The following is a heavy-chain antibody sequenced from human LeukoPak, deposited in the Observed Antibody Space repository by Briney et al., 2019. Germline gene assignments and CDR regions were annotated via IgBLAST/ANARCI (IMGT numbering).Heavy chain of an antibody. V-gene: IGHV3-11*01. J-gene: IGHJ5*02. CDR3: ARDIGTSYNWFDP. Sequence: PGGSLRLSCAASGFTFSDYYMSWIRQAPGKGLEWVSYISSSGSTIYYADSVKGRFTISWDNAKNSLYLQMNSLRAEDTAVYYCARDIGTSYNWFDPWGQGTLVTVSS. D-gene: IGHD2-2*01. CDR2: ISSSGSTI. CDR1: GFTFSDYY.